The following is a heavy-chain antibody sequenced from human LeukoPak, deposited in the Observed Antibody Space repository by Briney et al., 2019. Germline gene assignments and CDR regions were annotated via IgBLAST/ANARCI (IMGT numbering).Heavy chain of an antibody. CDR3: ARKAGYSSSWYELDAFDI. V-gene: IGHV4-59*10. CDR2: IYTSGST. D-gene: IGHD6-13*01. J-gene: IGHJ3*02. CDR1: GGSFSGYY. Sequence: SETLSLTCAVYGGSFSGYYWSWIRQPAGKGLEWIGRIYTSGSTNYNPSLKSRVTMSVDTSKNQFSLKLSSVTAADTAVYYCARKAGYSSSWYELDAFDIWGQGTMVTVSS.